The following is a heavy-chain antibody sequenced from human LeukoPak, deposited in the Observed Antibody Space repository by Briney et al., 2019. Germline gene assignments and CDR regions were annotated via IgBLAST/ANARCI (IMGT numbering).Heavy chain of an antibody. CDR2: IWSDGNNK. D-gene: IGHD2-8*02. Sequence: GGPLRLSCAASGFTFRNYGMHWVRQATGKGLEWVSFIWSDGNNKFYADSVKGRFTISRDNSKNMLYLQMDSLRPEDTAVFYCAKDPGASVPGFYMDVWGKGTTVTVSS. J-gene: IGHJ6*03. CDR3: AKDPGASVPGFYMDV. CDR1: GFTFRNYG. V-gene: IGHV3-30*02.